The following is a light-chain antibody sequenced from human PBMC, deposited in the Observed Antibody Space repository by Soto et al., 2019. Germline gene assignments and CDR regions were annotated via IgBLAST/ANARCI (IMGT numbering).Light chain of an antibody. V-gene: IGLV1-51*02. CDR3: GTWDGSLSAVV. J-gene: IGLJ2*01. CDR1: SSNIGTNY. CDR2: EDT. Sequence: QSVLTQPPSVSAAPGQKVTISCSGSSSNIGTNYVSWYQHLPGTAPKLVVYEDTNRPAGIPDRFSGSKSGTSATLGITGLQTGDEADYYCGTWDGSLSAVVFGGGTKLTVL.